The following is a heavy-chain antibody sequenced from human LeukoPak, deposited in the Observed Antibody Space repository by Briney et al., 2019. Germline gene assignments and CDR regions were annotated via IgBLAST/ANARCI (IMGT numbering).Heavy chain of an antibody. Sequence: PGGSLRLSCAAFGFTFSSYAMSWVRQAPGKGLEWVSAISGGGGSTYYADSVKGRFTISRDNSKNTLYLQMNSLRAEDTAVYYCAKGFDFWSGYEYYYYYYMDVWGKGTTVTVSS. J-gene: IGHJ6*03. CDR2: ISGGGGST. CDR1: GFTFSSYA. V-gene: IGHV3-23*01. CDR3: AKGFDFWSGYEYYYYYYMDV. D-gene: IGHD3-3*01.